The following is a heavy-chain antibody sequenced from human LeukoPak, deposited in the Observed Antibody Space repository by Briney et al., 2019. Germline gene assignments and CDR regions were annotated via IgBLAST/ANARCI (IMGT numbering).Heavy chain of an antibody. J-gene: IGHJ5*02. Sequence: SETLSLTCSVSGGYIDSGIYSWSWIRQPPGKGLEWIGYIFHTGSTSYNPSLKSRVTISVDRSKNQFSLKLSSVTAADTAMYYCVRDGDYYDSGGYGNLWGQGTLVTVSS. V-gene: IGHV4-30-2*01. CDR3: VRDGDYYDSGGYGNL. D-gene: IGHD3-22*01. CDR2: IFHTGST. CDR1: GGYIDSGIYS.